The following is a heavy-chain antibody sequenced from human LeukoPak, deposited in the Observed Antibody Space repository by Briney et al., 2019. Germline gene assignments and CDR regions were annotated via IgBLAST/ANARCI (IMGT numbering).Heavy chain of an antibody. CDR3: ARVQFLPLDVFSF. Sequence: PSETLSLTCSVSGDSVTNSYWSWIRQPPGKGLEWIGYIHYSGSTDYNPSLRSRVTISVDTSKNHFSLKMNSMTAADTAMYYCARVQFLPLDVFSFWGQGRMVTVSS. CDR2: IHYSGST. CDR1: GDSVTNSY. D-gene: IGHD5/OR15-5a*01. V-gene: IGHV4-59*02. J-gene: IGHJ3*01.